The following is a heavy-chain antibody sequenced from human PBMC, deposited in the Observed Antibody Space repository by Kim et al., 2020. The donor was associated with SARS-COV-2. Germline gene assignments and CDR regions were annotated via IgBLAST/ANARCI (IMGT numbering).Heavy chain of an antibody. CDR2: ISHDGGNK. J-gene: IGHJ4*02. Sequence: GGSLRLSCEASGFTFSSDGMHWVRQAPGKGLEWVAVISHDGGNKYYADSVKGRFTISRDNSKNTLYLQMNSLRDEDTAVYYCARGTFGSGSSYFDYWGRGTRVTVSS. CDR3: ARGTFGSGSSYFDY. CDR1: GFTFSSDG. D-gene: IGHD3-10*01. V-gene: IGHV3-33*05.